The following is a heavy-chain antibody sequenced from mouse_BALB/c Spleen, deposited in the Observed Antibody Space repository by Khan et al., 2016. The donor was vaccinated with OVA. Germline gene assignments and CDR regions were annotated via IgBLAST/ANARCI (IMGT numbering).Heavy chain of an antibody. D-gene: IGHD2-12*01. V-gene: IGHV3-2*02. CDR2: ISYSGST. CDR1: GYSITSDYA. J-gene: IGHJ2*01. CDR3: ASSRPNSSVTSGFFDY. Sequence: EVQLVESGPGLVKPSQSLSLTCTVTGYSITSDYAWNWIRQFPGNKLEWMGYISYSGSTSYNPSLKSRISITRDTSKNQFFLQLNSVTTEDTATYYCASSRPNSSVTSGFFDYWGQGTTLTVSS.